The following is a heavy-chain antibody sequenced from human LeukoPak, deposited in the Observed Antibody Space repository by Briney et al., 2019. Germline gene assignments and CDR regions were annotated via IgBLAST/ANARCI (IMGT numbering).Heavy chain of an antibody. CDR1: GYTFTNYG. Sequence: GASVKVSCKTSGYTFTNYGISWVRQAPGQGLEWMGWISGYNGHTNYAQKLQGRVTMTTDTSTSTAYMDLRSLRSDDTAVYYCARGGYVPWDHSSSDNWFDPWGQGTLVTVSS. V-gene: IGHV1-18*01. D-gene: IGHD6-13*01. CDR2: ISGYNGHT. CDR3: ARGGYVPWDHSSSDNWFDP. J-gene: IGHJ5*02.